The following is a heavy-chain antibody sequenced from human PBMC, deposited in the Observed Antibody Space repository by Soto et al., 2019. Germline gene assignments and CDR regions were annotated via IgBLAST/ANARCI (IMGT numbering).Heavy chain of an antibody. J-gene: IGHJ6*02. CDR3: AKGTISRGMDV. CDR1: GGTISSYY. Sequence: SETLSLTCSVSGGTISSYYWSWIRQPPGKGLEWIGYIYSRGTTSYNPSLKSRATILVDTSKNQFSLRLTSVTATDTDVYYCAKGTISRGMDVWGQGTTVTVSS. CDR2: IYSRGTT. V-gene: IGHV4-59*12.